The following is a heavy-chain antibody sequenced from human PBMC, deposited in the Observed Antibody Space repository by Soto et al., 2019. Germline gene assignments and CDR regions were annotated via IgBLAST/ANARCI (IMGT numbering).Heavy chain of an antibody. CDR3: TTEDIVLMVYETNRYGMDV. CDR1: GFTFSNAW. CDR2: IKSKTDGGTT. D-gene: IGHD2-8*01. J-gene: IGHJ6*02. Sequence: GGSLRLSCAASGFTFSNAWMNWVRQAPGKGLEWVGRIKSKTDGGTTDYAAPVKGRFTISRDDSKNTLYLQMNSLKTEDTAVYYCTTEDIVLMVYETNRYGMDVWGQGTTVTVSS. V-gene: IGHV3-15*07.